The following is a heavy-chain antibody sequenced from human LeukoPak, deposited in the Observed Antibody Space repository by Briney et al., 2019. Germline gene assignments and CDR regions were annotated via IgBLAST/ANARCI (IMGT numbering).Heavy chain of an antibody. CDR2: VYYTGST. J-gene: IGHJ4*02. V-gene: IGHV4-59*08. Sequence: SETLSLTCSVSGGSVSNYYGSWIRQPPGKGLEWIGYVYYTGSTNYNPSLKSRVTMFEDKSKNQFSLRLYSVTVADTAVYYCARHFAYSSSSYFDYWGQGSLVTVSS. CDR1: GGSVSNYY. D-gene: IGHD6-6*01. CDR3: ARHFAYSSSSYFDY.